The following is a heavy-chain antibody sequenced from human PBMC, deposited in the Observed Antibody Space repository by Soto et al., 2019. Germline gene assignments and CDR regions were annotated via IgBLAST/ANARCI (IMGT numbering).Heavy chain of an antibody. CDR3: VKERAPFDAFDI. CDR2: IWSNGINK. CDR1: GFRFSAFG. J-gene: IGHJ3*02. V-gene: IGHV3-33*06. Sequence: GSLRLSCAASGFRFSAFGMHWVRQAPGKGLEWVAVIWSNGINKYYADSVRGRFTISRDNSKNTLDLQMNSLRVEDTALYYCVKERAPFDAFDIWGLGTMVTVSS.